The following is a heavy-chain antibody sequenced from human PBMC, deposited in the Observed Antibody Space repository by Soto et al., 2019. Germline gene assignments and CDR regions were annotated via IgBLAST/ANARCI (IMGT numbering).Heavy chain of an antibody. V-gene: IGHV3-30*18. Sequence: QVQLVESGGGVVQPGRSLRLSCAASGFTFSSYGMHWVRQAPGKGLEWVAVISYDGSNKYYADSVKGRFTISRDNSKNTLYLQMNSLRAEDTAVYYCAKYADTARANYYGMDVWGQGTTVTVSS. J-gene: IGHJ6*02. CDR1: GFTFSSYG. CDR2: ISYDGSNK. D-gene: IGHD5-18*01. CDR3: AKYADTARANYYGMDV.